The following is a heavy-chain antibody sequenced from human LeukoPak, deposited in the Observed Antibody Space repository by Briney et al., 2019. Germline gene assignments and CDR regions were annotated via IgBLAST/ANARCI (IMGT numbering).Heavy chain of an antibody. CDR2: ISYDGSNK. CDR1: GFTFSSYG. D-gene: IGHD4-11*01. V-gene: IGHV3-30*18. CDR3: AKDRGATVTHSFDY. Sequence: GGSLRLSCAASGFTFSSYGMHWVRQAPGKGLEWVAVISYDGSNKYYADSVKGRLTISRDNSKSTLYLQMNSLRAEDTAVFYCAKDRGATVTHSFDYWGQGTLVTVSS. J-gene: IGHJ4*02.